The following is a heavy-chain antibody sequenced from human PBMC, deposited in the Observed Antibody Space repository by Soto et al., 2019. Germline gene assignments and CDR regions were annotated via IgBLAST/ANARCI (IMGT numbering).Heavy chain of an antibody. J-gene: IGHJ6*02. CDR3: ARENFGEYVHIKSPRYFYYGMDV. V-gene: IGHV4-59*11. CDR1: GDSISSLY. Sequence: PXETLSLTCRVRGDSISSLYWTWIRQSPGMGLEWIGNIFYTGATSYNPSLKGRVTISVDMAKTQFSLRLTSVTAADTAVYFCARENFGEYVHIKSPRYFYYGMDVWGPGTTVTVSS. CDR2: IFYTGAT. D-gene: IGHD2-21*01.